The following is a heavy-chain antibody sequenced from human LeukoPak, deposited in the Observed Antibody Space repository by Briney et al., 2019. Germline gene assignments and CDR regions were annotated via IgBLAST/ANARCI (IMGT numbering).Heavy chain of an antibody. CDR2: IYYSGST. CDR1: GGSISSYY. J-gene: IGHJ4*02. Sequence: SETLSLTCTVSGGSISSYYWSWIRQPPGKGLEWIGYIYYSGSTNYNPSLKSRVTISVDTSKNQFSLKLSSVTAADTAVYYCARYVVVTAMFDYWGQGTLVTISS. V-gene: IGHV4-59*01. CDR3: ARYVVVTAMFDY. D-gene: IGHD2-21*02.